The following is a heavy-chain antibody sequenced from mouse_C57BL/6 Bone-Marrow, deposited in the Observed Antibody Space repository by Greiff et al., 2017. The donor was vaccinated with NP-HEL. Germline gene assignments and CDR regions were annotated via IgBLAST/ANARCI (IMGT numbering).Heavy chain of an antibody. D-gene: IGHD2-1*01. Sequence: VKLMESGPGLVQPSQSLSITCTVSGFSLTSYGVHWVRQSPGKGLEWLGVIWSGGSTDYNAAFISRLSISKDNSKSQVFFKMNSLQADDTAIYYCARIGNPFAYWGQGTLVTVSA. J-gene: IGHJ3*01. V-gene: IGHV2-2*01. CDR2: IWSGGST. CDR3: ARIGNPFAY. CDR1: GFSLTSYG.